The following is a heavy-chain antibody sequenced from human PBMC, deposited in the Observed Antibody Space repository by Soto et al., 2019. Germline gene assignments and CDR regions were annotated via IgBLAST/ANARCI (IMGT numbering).Heavy chain of an antibody. Sequence: QVQLVQSGDEVRKPGSSVKVSCKASGYIFVNYGIAWVRQAPGQGLEWMGWISPYSGNTHYASKVQGSLTRTTDTSTSTAYMAEGSLTSDDTVVYYFAMVDNYVTPTPQDVWGQGTTVTVSS. CDR3: AMVDNYVTPTPQDV. V-gene: IGHV1-18*01. CDR1: GYIFVNYG. D-gene: IGHD3-16*01. J-gene: IGHJ6*02. CDR2: ISPYSGNT.